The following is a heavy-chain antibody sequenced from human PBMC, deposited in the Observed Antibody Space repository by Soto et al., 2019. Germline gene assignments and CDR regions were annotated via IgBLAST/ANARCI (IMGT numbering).Heavy chain of an antibody. CDR2: IKSKTDGGTT. V-gene: IGHV3-15*01. CDR3: TTEQGYCSGGTCFYHFYGMDV. Sequence: GGSLRLSCAASGFTFSNAWMTWVRQAPGKGLEWVGRIKSKTDGGTTDYAAPVKGRFTISRDDSKNMLYLQMNSLKTEDTAVYYCTTEQGYCSGGTCFYHFYGMDVWGQGPTVTVSS. CDR1: GFTFSNAW. J-gene: IGHJ6*02. D-gene: IGHD2-15*01.